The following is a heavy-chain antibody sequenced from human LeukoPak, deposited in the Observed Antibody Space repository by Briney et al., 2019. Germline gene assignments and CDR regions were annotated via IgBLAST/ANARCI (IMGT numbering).Heavy chain of an antibody. V-gene: IGHV2-5*02. Sequence: SGPTLVNPTQTLTLTCTFSGFSLSTTGVGVGWIRQPPGKALEWLAVIYWDDDKSYSPGLKSRLTITKDTSKNQVVLTMTNMDPVDTATYYCAHRRSGKVLDWFDPWGQGTLVTVSS. CDR3: AHRRSGKVLDWFDP. J-gene: IGHJ5*02. CDR1: GFSLSTTGVG. CDR2: IYWDDDK. D-gene: IGHD3-3*01.